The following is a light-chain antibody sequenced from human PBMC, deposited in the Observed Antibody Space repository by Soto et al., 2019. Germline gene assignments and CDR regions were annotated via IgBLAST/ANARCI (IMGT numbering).Light chain of an antibody. CDR1: TGAVTSGFY. J-gene: IGLJ7*01. CDR2: GTT. CDR3: LLYYGGGAV. Sequence: QAVVTQEPSLTVSPGGTVTLTCASATGAVTSGFYPTWFQQRPGQAPRALIYGTTNKHSWTPARFSGSLLGGKAALTLSGVQPEDEAEYYCLLYYGGGAVFGGGTQLTVL. V-gene: IGLV7-43*01.